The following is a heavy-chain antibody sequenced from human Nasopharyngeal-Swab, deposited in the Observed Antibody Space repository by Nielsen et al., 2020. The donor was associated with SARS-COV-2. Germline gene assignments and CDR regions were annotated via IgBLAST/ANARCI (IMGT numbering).Heavy chain of an antibody. D-gene: IGHD3-22*01. V-gene: IGHV3-23*01. J-gene: IGHJ6*03. CDR2: ISGSGGST. CDR3: AKDEPYYDSSGYNYYYYYYMDV. Sequence: GESLKISWAASGFTFSSYAMSWVRQAPGKGLEWVSAISGSGGSTYYADSVKGRFTISRDNSKNTLYLQMNSLRAEDTAVYYCAKDEPYYDSSGYNYYYYYYMDVWGKGTTVTVSS. CDR1: GFTFSSYA.